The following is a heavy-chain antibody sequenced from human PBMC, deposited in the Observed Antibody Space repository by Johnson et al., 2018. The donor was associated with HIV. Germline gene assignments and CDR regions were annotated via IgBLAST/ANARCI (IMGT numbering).Heavy chain of an antibody. Sequence: QVQLVESGGGVVRPGGSLRLSCVASGFTFSSYAFHWVRQAPAKGLEWVASISYDGSDKYHPDSVKGRFTISRDSSKNTLYLQMNSLRAEDTAVYYCARDSRYNNYGGGSVGAFDIWGQGTMVTVSS. CDR1: GFTFSSYA. CDR2: ISYDGSDK. CDR3: ARDSRYNNYGGGSVGAFDI. V-gene: IGHV3-30*04. J-gene: IGHJ3*02. D-gene: IGHD4-11*01.